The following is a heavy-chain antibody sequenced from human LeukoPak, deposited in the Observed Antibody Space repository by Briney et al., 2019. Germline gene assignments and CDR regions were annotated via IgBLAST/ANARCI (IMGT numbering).Heavy chain of an antibody. D-gene: IGHD5-24*01. V-gene: IGHV3-33*01. CDR1: GFTFSSYG. CDR3: ARVGQGGYNSDY. J-gene: IGHJ4*02. Sequence: GGSVRLSCAASGFTFSSYGMHWVRQAPGKGLEWVAIIWYDGSNKYYADSVKGRFTISRDNSKNTLYLQMNSLRADDTAVYYCARVGQGGYNSDYWGQGTLVTVSS. CDR2: IWYDGSNK.